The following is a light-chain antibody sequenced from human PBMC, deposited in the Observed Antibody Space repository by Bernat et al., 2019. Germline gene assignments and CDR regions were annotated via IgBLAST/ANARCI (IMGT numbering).Light chain of an antibody. Sequence: YVLTQPPSVSVAPGKTARITCGGNNIGSKSVHWYQQKPGQAPVLVVYDDRDRPSGIPERFSGSNSGNTATLTISRVEAGDEADYYCQVWDSSSDHPVFGGGTKLTVL. J-gene: IGLJ3*02. V-gene: IGLV3-21*03. CDR3: QVWDSSSDHPV. CDR1: NIGSKS. CDR2: DDR.